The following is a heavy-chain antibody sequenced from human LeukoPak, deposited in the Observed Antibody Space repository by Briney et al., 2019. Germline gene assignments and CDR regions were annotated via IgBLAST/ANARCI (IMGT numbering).Heavy chain of an antibody. V-gene: IGHV3-30-3*01. CDR3: AKGNPRIAAAGTGVFDY. Sequence: GGSLRLPCAASGFTFSSYAMHWVRQAPGKGLEWVAVISYDGSNKYYADSVKGRFTISRDNSKNTLYLQMNSLRAEDTAVYYCAKGNPRIAAAGTGVFDYWGQGTLVTVSS. CDR2: ISYDGSNK. CDR1: GFTFSSYA. J-gene: IGHJ4*02. D-gene: IGHD6-13*01.